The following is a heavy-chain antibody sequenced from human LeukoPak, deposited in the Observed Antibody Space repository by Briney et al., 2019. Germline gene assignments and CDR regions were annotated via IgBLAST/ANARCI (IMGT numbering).Heavy chain of an antibody. J-gene: IGHJ6*02. CDR1: GGSISSYY. CDR3: ARLRNYYGSGSYLLRYYGMDV. Sequence: SETLSLTCTVSGGSISSYYWSWIRQPPGKGLEWIGYIYYSGSTNYNPSLKSRVTISVGTSKNQFSLKLSSVTAADTAVYYCARLRNYYGSGSYLLRYYGMDVWGQGTTVTVSS. D-gene: IGHD3-10*01. CDR2: IYYSGST. V-gene: IGHV4-59*08.